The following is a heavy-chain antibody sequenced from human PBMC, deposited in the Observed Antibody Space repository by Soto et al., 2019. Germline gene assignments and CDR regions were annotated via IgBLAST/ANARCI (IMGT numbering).Heavy chain of an antibody. J-gene: IGHJ3*02. CDR3: ARAFPQRYCSGGSCYFVAFDI. D-gene: IGHD2-15*01. CDR2: IYYSGST. V-gene: IGHV4-59*01. CDR1: GGSISSYY. Sequence: PSETLSLTCTVSGGSISSYYSIWLRQPPGKGLEWIGYIYYSGSTNYNPSLKSRVTISVDTSKNQFSLKLSSVTAADTAVYYRARAFPQRYCSGGSCYFVAFDIWGQGTMVTVSS.